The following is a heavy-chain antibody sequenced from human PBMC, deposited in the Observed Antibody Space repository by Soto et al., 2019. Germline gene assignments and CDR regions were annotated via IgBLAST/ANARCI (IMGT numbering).Heavy chain of an antibody. CDR2: INNDGNST. D-gene: IGHD1-7*01. CDR3: ARGTNHFDS. V-gene: IGHV3-74*01. CDR1: GFTFSPFW. J-gene: IGHJ4*02. Sequence: EVQLVESGGGLVQPGGSLRLSCAASGFTFSPFWMHWVRQVPGKGPVWVSRINNDGNSTSYADSLDGRFTISRANAKNTLYLQMNSLRAEDSAVYYCARGTNHFDSWGQGTMVTVSS.